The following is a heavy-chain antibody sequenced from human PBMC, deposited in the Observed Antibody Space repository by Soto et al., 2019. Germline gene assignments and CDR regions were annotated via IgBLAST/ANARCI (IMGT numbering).Heavy chain of an antibody. V-gene: IGHV5-10-1*01. Sequence: GESLKISCKGSGYSFAGYWITWVRQKPGKGLEWMGRSDPSDSQTYYSPSFRGHVTISVTKSITTVFLQWSSLRASDTAMYYCARQIYDSDTGPNFQYYFDSWGQGTPVTVSS. CDR3: ARQIYDSDTGPNFQYYFDS. J-gene: IGHJ4*02. D-gene: IGHD3-22*01. CDR2: SDPSDSQT. CDR1: GYSFAGYW.